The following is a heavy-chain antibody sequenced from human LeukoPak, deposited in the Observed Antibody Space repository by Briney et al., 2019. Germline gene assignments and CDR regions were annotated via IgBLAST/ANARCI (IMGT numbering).Heavy chain of an antibody. CDR3: ARESGYSFGYCAT. D-gene: IGHD5-18*01. CDR1: GFPFSSYA. J-gene: IGHJ5*02. V-gene: IGHV3-21*01. Sequence: GASLRLSCAGSGFPFSSYAMNWVRLTPGEGMEWLASIGSTGSDIYYADSVKGRFTISRDNAKNSLCLQTDSLTGEDTAMYYCARESGYSFGYCATWGQGVLVSASS. CDR2: IGSTGSDI.